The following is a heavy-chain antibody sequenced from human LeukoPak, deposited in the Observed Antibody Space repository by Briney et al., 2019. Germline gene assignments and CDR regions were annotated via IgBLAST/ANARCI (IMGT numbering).Heavy chain of an antibody. D-gene: IGHD6-13*01. CDR1: GGSISTYY. CDR3: ARLISGYSSSAGIDY. V-gene: IGHV4-59*01. CDR2: IYYSGST. J-gene: IGHJ4*02. Sequence: SSETLSLTCTVSGGSISTYYWSWIRQPPGKGLEWIGYIYYSGSTNYNPSLKSRVTISVDTSKNQFSLKLSSVTAADTAVYYCARLISGYSSSAGIDYWGQGTLVTVSS.